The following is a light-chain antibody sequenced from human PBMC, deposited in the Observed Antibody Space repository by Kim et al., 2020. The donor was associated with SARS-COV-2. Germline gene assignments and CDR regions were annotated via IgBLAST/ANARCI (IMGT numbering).Light chain of an antibody. CDR3: QQYNSWPPYT. CDR1: HGLRSK. Sequence: PRETATLSGRASHGLRSKLAWYQRTPCQPPRLLMDGASTRATGVPARCSGSGSGTDFTLTISGLQSEDFAVYYCQQYNSWPPYTFGQGTKLEI. J-gene: IGKJ2*01. CDR2: GAS. V-gene: IGKV3-15*01.